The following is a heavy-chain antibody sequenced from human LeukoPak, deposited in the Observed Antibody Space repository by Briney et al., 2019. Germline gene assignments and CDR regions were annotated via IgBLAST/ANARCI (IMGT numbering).Heavy chain of an antibody. V-gene: IGHV3-53*01. CDR3: ARGAGYNYPYYFDY. J-gene: IGHJ4*02. D-gene: IGHD5-24*01. CDR1: GFPVSSNY. Sequence: GGSLRLSCAASGFPVSSNYMNWVRHSPGKGLEWVSVIYGGGNIYYADSVKGRFTISRDNSKNTLYLQMNSLRAEDTAVYYCARGAGYNYPYYFDYWGQGTLVTVSS. CDR2: IYGGGNI.